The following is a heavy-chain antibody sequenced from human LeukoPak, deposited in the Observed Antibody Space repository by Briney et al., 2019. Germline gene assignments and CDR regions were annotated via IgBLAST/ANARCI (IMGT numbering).Heavy chain of an antibody. J-gene: IGHJ4*02. CDR3: ARGRGGGYCSSTSCYAGIRYFDY. D-gene: IGHD2-2*01. Sequence: PSETLSLTCTVSGYSISSGYYWGWIRQPPGKGLEWIGEINHSGSTNYNSSLKSRVTISVDTSKNQFSLKLSSVTAADTAVYYCARGRGGGYCSSTSCYAGIRYFDYWGQGTLVTVSS. CDR2: INHSGST. V-gene: IGHV4-38-2*02. CDR1: GYSISSGYY.